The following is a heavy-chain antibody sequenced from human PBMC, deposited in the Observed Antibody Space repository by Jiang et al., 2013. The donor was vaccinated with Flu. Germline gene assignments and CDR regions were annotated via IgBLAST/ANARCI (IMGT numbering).Heavy chain of an antibody. CDR3: AKESGGGDRDAPGHF. J-gene: IGHJ4*02. D-gene: IGHD1-26*01. Sequence: EWMGRKSSLLIDLANYAQKFQGRVTISADKSTSVVYMGLSSLRSEDTAIYYCAKESGGGDRDAPGHFWGQGTLVTVSS. CDR2: KSSLLIDLA. V-gene: IGHV1-69*04.